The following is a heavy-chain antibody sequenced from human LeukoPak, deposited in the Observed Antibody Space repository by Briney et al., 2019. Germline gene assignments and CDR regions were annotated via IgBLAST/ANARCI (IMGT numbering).Heavy chain of an antibody. Sequence: GGSLRLSCAASGFTFSSYAMSWVRQAPGKGLEWVSLIYSGGSTYYADSVKDRFTISRDNSKNTLYLQMESLRVEDTALYYCVRDSPRGVGYGDLDYWGQGALVTVSS. CDR3: VRDSPRGVGYGDLDY. J-gene: IGHJ4*02. V-gene: IGHV3-23*03. CDR1: GFTFSSYA. D-gene: IGHD4-17*01. CDR2: IYSGGST.